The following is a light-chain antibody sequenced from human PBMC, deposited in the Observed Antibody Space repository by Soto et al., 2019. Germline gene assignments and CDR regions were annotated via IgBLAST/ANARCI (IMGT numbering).Light chain of an antibody. CDR1: QSISSY. V-gene: IGKV1-39*01. CDR2: AAS. Sequence: DIQMTQSPSSLSASVGDRVTITCRASQSISSYLHWYQQKPGKAPKLLIYAASSLQSGVPSRFSRSGSGTDFTLTISSLQPEDFATYYCQQRYSTPYTVGQGTKMEIK. CDR3: QQRYSTPYT. J-gene: IGKJ2*01.